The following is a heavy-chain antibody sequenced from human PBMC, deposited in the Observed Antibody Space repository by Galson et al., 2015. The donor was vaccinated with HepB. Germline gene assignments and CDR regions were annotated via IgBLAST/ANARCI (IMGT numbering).Heavy chain of an antibody. CDR2: TYYRSKWYN. CDR1: GDSVSSNSAA. J-gene: IGHJ6*02. V-gene: IGHV6-1*01. Sequence: CAISGDSVSSNSAAWNWIRQSPSRGLEWLGRTYYRSKWYNDYAVSVKSRITINPDTSKNQFSLQLNSVTPEDTAVYYCARDRTSGSALQTLTTRYCSSTSCYGNYYYGMDVWGQGTTVTVSS. D-gene: IGHD2-2*01. CDR3: ARDRTSGSALQTLTTRYCSSTSCYGNYYYGMDV.